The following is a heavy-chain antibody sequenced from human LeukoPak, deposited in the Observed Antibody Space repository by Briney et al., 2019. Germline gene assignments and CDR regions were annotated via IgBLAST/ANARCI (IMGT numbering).Heavy chain of an antibody. Sequence: PSETLSLTCTVSGDSISGYYWSWIRQPPGKGLEWIGYIYYSGSTNYSPSLKSRVNISVDTSKNQFSLKLSSVTAADTAVYYCAMRGGPYYFDYWGQGTLVTVSS. D-gene: IGHD3-16*01. CDR2: IYYSGST. CDR3: AMRGGPYYFDY. V-gene: IGHV4-59*12. J-gene: IGHJ4*02. CDR1: GDSISGYY.